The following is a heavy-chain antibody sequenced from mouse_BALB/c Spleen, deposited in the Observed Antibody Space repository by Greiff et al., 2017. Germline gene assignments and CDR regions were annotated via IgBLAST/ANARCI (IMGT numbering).Heavy chain of an antibody. CDR1: GFTFSSYG. D-gene: IGHD4-1*01. J-gene: IGHJ4*01. CDR2: ISSGGGST. V-gene: IGHV5-6*01. CDR3: ARHDWDDYYAMDY. Sequence: VESRGDLVKPGGSLKLSCAASGFTFSSYGMSWVRQTPDKRLEWVATISSGGGSTYYPDTVKGRFTISRDNAKNTLYLQMSSLKSEDTAMYYCARHDWDDYYAMDYWGQGTSVTVSS.